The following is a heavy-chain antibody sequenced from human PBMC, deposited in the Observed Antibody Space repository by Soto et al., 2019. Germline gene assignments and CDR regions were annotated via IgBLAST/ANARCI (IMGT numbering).Heavy chain of an antibody. CDR1: GFTFSSYG. CDR3: ARDPESSGWSFDY. Sequence: QVQLVESGGGVVQRGRSLRLSCAGSGFTFSSYGMHWVRQAPGKGLERVAVIWYDGSNKYYADSVKGRFTISRDNSKNTLYLQMDSLRAEDTAVYYCARDPESSGWSFDYWGQGTLVTVSS. CDR2: IWYDGSNK. J-gene: IGHJ4*02. D-gene: IGHD6-19*01. V-gene: IGHV3-33*01.